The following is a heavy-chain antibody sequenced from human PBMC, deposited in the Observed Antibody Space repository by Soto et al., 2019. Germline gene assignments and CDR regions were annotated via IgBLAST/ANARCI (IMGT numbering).Heavy chain of an antibody. V-gene: IGHV3-21*01. CDR1: GFTFSSYM. CDR2: ISSGSSYI. Sequence: EVQLVESGGGLVKPGGSLRLSCAGSGFTFSSYMMNWVRQAPGKGLEWVASISSGSSYIYYADALMGRFTISRDDAKSSVYLQMNSLRDEDTAVYYCVRESLMRNSWGQGARVTVSS. CDR3: VRESLMRNS. J-gene: IGHJ4*02.